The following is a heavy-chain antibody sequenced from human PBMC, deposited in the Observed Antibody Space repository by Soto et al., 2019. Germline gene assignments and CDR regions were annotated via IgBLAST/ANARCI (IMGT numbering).Heavy chain of an antibody. V-gene: IGHV1-69*12. J-gene: IGHJ6*02. Sequence: QVQLVQSGAEVKKPGSSVKVSCKASGDTFSTYTITWVRQAPGQGLEWMGGIIPRSGTSNYAQKIQGRVTITADDSTSTAYMELSSLRSEDTAVYYCAREGRVLAPSTVNSDHYYYARDVWGQGTTVTVSS. CDR2: IIPRSGTS. CDR3: AREGRVLAPSTVNSDHYYYARDV. CDR1: GDTFSTYT. D-gene: IGHD3-3*02.